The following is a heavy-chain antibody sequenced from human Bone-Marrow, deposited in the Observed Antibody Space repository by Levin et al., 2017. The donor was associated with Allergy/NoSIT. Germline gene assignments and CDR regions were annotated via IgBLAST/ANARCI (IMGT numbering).Heavy chain of an antibody. CDR1: GFTFTSSA. J-gene: IGHJ4*02. D-gene: IGHD2-21*02. CDR3: AADRTYCGGDCYSQGFSYFDY. V-gene: IGHV1-58*01. CDR2: IVVGSGNT. Sequence: SVKVSCKASGFTFTSSAVQWVRQARGQRLEWIGWIVVGSGNTNHAQKFQERVTITRDMSTSTAYMELSSLRSEDTAVYYCAADRTYCGGDCYSQGFSYFDYWGQGTLVTVSS.